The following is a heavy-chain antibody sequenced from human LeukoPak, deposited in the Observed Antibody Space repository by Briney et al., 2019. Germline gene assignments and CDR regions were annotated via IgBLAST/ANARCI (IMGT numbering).Heavy chain of an antibody. CDR3: ARGDKRDGYNYSFGMDV. Sequence: GRSLRLSCAASGFTFSSYGMHWVRQAPGKGLEWVAVIWYDGSNKYYADSVKGRFTISRDNSKNTLYLQMNSLRAEDTAVYYCARGDKRDGYNYSFGMDVWGQGTTVTVSS. V-gene: IGHV3-33*01. CDR2: IWYDGSNK. D-gene: IGHD5-12*01. J-gene: IGHJ6*02. CDR1: GFTFSSYG.